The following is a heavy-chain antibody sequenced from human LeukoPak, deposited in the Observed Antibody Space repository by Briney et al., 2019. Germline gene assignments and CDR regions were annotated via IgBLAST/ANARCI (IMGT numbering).Heavy chain of an antibody. J-gene: IGHJ5*02. CDR2: IWYDGSNK. Sequence: GGSLRLSCAASGFTFSSYGMPWVRQAPGKGLEWVAVIWYDGSNKYYADSVKGRFTISRDNSKNTLYLQMNSLRVEDTAVYYCARDEERELRGDNWFDPWGQGTLVTVS. V-gene: IGHV3-33*08. CDR1: GFTFSSYG. CDR3: ARDEERELRGDNWFDP. D-gene: IGHD3-10*01.